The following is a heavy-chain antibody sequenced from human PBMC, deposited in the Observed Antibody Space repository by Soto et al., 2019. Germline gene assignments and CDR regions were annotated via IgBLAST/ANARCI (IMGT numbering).Heavy chain of an antibody. V-gene: IGHV3-33*01. CDR1: AFIFSSYV. J-gene: IGHJ6*01. CDR3: ARDLGYLRYYYYYGMDV. D-gene: IGHD2-15*01. Sequence: GGSLRLSCAASAFIFSSYVMSWVRQAPARGLVWVGVSCCDGSNKYYADSVKGRFTISRDNSKNTLYLQMNSLRAEDTAVYSCARDLGYLRYYYYYGMDVWGQGTTVTVSS. CDR2: SCCDGSNK.